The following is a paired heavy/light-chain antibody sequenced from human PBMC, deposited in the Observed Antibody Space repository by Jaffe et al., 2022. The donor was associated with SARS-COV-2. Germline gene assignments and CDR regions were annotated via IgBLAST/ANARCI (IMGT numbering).Heavy chain of an antibody. CDR3: VRAAVGTAMAPVWY. CDR1: GFPFTSYG. V-gene: IGHV1-18*01. D-gene: IGHD3-16*01. CDR2: ISGNSGDT. Sequence: QVQLVQSGAEVKKPGASVKVSCKASGFPFTSYGISWVRQAPGQGLEWMGWISGNSGDTDFAQTLQGRVTMTTDKSTTTAYMELRNLRSDDTAVYHCVRAAVGTAMAPVWYWGQGTLVTVSS. J-gene: IGHJ1*01.
Light chain of an antibody. Sequence: EIVLTQSPGTLSLSPGERATLSCRASQSVSSNYLAWYQQKPGQAPRLLIYGASTKATGIPDRFSGSGSGTDFTLTISRLEPEDFALYYCQQYVRSPVTFGQGTRLEIK. CDR1: QSVSSNY. CDR3: QQYVRSPVT. J-gene: IGKJ5*01. CDR2: GAS. V-gene: IGKV3-20*01.